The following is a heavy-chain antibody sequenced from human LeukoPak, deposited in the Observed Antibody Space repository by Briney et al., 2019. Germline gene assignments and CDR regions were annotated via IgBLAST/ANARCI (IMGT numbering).Heavy chain of an antibody. CDR3: ARVWGSIDY. J-gene: IGHJ4*02. V-gene: IGHV1-8*01. CDR1: GYTFTNYD. D-gene: IGHD7-27*01. CDR2: MDPKSGNT. Sequence: ASVKVSCKTSGYTFTNYDINWVRQATGQGLEWMGWMDPKSGNTGSAQRFQGRVTLTRDTSISTAYMELSSLRSEDTAVYYCARVWGSIDYWGQGTLVTVSS.